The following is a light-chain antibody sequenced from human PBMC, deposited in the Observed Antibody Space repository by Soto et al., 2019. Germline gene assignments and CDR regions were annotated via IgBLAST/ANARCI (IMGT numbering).Light chain of an antibody. J-gene: IGKJ5*01. Sequence: EIVLTQSPVSLSLSPGERASLSCRASQSIASHLAWYQQKPGQAPRLLILGASSRATGIPDRFSGSGSGTDFTLTISSLEPEDFAVYYCQQRSSWPPITFGQGTRLEIK. CDR2: GAS. CDR3: QQRSSWPPIT. CDR1: QSIASH. V-gene: IGKV3-11*01.